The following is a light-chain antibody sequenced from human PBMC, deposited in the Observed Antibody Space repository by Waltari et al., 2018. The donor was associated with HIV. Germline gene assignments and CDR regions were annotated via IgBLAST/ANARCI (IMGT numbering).Light chain of an antibody. V-gene: IGKV1-39*01. CDR2: AAS. Sequence: DIQLTQSPSSLSASGGGRVTITCRASQSISSYLNWYQQKPGKAPKLLIYAASSLQSGVPSRFSGSGSGTDFTLTISSLQPEDFATYYCQQSYSTPTFGQGTRLEIK. J-gene: IGKJ5*01. CDR3: QQSYSTPT. CDR1: QSISSY.